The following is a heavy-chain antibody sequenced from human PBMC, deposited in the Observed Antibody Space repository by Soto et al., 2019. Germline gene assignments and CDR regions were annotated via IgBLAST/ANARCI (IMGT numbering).Heavy chain of an antibody. V-gene: IGHV3-30*18. CDR3: AKGSRSVRDALDI. CDR1: GFTFSSYG. Sequence: QVQLVESGGGVVQPGRSLRLSCAASGFTFSSYGMHWVRQAPGKGLEWVAFISYDVSNKYYTDSVKGRFTISRDNSKNTLYLHMNSLRAEDTAVYYCAKGSRSVRDALDIWGQGTKVTVSS. J-gene: IGHJ3*02. CDR2: ISYDVSNK.